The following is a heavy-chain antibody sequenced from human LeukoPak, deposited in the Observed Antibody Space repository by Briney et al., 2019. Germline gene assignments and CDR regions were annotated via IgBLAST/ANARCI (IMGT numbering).Heavy chain of an antibody. CDR1: GGSISSSSYY. V-gene: IGHV4-39*07. J-gene: IGHJ4*02. CDR2: IYYSGST. Sequence: SETLSLTCTVSGGSISSSSYYWGWIRQPPGKGLEWIGSIYYSGSTYYNPSLKSRVTISVDTSKNQFSLKLSSVTAADTAVYYCARVNYDSSGYYPGHFDYWGQGTLVTVSS. CDR3: ARVNYDSSGYYPGHFDY. D-gene: IGHD3-22*01.